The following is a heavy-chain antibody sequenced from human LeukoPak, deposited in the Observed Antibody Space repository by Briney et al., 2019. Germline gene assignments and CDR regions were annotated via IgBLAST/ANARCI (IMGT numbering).Heavy chain of an antibody. Sequence: SETLSLTCTVSGGSISSYYWSWIRQPPGKGLEWIGEINHSGSTNYNPSLKSRVTISVDTSKNQFSLKLSSVTAADTAVYYCARVYRIAASIRWLDPWGQGTLVTVSS. D-gene: IGHD6-6*01. CDR2: INHSGST. CDR1: GGSISSYY. CDR3: ARVYRIAASIRWLDP. J-gene: IGHJ5*02. V-gene: IGHV4-34*01.